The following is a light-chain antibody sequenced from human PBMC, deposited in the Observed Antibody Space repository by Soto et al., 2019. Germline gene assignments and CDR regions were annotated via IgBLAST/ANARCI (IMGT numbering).Light chain of an antibody. CDR1: QSLLHSNGYNY. Sequence: DIVMTQSPLSLPVTPGEPASISCRSSQSLLHSNGYNYLDWYLQKPGQSPQLLIYLGSNRASGGPGRFSGSGSGTDFTLKISRVEAEDVGVYYCMQALQTPYTFGQGTKLEIK. J-gene: IGKJ2*01. V-gene: IGKV2-28*01. CDR3: MQALQTPYT. CDR2: LGS.